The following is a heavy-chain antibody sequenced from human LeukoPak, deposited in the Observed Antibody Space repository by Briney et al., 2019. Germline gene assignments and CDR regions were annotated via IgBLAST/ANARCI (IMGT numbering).Heavy chain of an antibody. CDR1: GFTFDDSA. D-gene: IGHD5-12*01. Sequence: SLRLSCAASGFTFDDSAMHWVRQAPGKGLEWVSGINWNSGSIGYADSVKDRFTISRDNAKNSLYLQMNSLRAEDTALYYCAKDFSGYDLAARYYFDYWGQGTLVTVSS. CDR2: INWNSGSI. V-gene: IGHV3-9*01. CDR3: AKDFSGYDLAARYYFDY. J-gene: IGHJ4*02.